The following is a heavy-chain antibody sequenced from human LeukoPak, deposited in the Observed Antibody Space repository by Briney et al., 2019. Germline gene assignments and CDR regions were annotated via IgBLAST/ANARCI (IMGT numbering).Heavy chain of an antibody. J-gene: IGHJ5*02. D-gene: IGHD6-13*01. CDR2: INPNGGAT. CDR1: GYTFTDYY. V-gene: IGHV1-2*02. CDR3: ARAHLIAAAGYNWFDP. Sequence: ASVKVSCKASGYTFTDYYMHWVRQAPGQGLEWMGWINPNGGATNYAQKFQGRVTMTRDTSISTAYMELSRLRSDDTAVYYCARAHLIAAAGYNWFDPWGQGTLVTVSS.